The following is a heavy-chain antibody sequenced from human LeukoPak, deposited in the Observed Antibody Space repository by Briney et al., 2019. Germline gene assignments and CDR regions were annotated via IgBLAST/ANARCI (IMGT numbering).Heavy chain of an antibody. V-gene: IGHV3-74*01. D-gene: IGHD3-22*01. CDR1: GFTFSSYW. J-gene: IGHJ3*02. Sequence: PGGSLRLSCAASGFTFSSYWMHWVRQAPGKGLVWVSRINSDGSSTSYADSVKGRFTISRDNAKNTLYLQMNSLRAEDTAVYYCARGPHYHDKSVAFDIWGQGTMVTVSS. CDR3: ARGPHYHDKSVAFDI. CDR2: INSDGSST.